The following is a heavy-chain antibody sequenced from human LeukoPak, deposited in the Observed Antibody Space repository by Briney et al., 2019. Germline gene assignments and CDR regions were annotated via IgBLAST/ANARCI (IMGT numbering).Heavy chain of an antibody. D-gene: IGHD6-19*01. CDR2: ITGDGVST. V-gene: IGHV3-43*02. CDR3: AKEGPIAVAGYFDY. Sequence: GSLRLSCAASGFTFDDYAIHWVRQAPGKGLEWVSLITGDGVSTFYADSVKGRFTISRDNSKNSLHLQMNSLRTDDSALYYCAKEGPIAVAGYFDYWGQGTLVTVSS. CDR1: GFTFDDYA. J-gene: IGHJ4*02.